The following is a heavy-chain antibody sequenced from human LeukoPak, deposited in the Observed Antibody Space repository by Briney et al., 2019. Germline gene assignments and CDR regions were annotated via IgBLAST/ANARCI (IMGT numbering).Heavy chain of an antibody. CDR3: ARYSIVVVAFDY. D-gene: IGHD2-15*01. V-gene: IGHV4-30-2*01. Sequence: SETLSLTCAVSGGSISSGGYSWSWIRQPPGKGLEWIGYIYHSGSTYYNPSLKSRVTISVDRPKNQFSLKLSSVTAADTAVYYCARYSIVVVAFDYWGQGTLVTVSS. CDR2: IYHSGST. J-gene: IGHJ4*02. CDR1: GGSISSGGYS.